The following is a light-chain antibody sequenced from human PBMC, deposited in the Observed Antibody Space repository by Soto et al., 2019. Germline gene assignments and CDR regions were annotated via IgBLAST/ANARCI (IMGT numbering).Light chain of an antibody. CDR3: SSYASTSTAA. CDR2: EVN. V-gene: IGLV2-14*01. CDR1: SSDVGAYNY. Sequence: SALTQPASVSGSPGQSITISCTGTSSDVGAYNYVSWYQQHPVKAPKLMIYEVNYRPSGVSNRFSGSKSGITASLTISGLQAEDEADYYCSSYASTSTAAFGSGPKVTV. J-gene: IGLJ1*01.